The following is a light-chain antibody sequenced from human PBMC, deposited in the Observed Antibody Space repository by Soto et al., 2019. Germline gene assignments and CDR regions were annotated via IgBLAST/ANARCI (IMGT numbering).Light chain of an antibody. CDR2: WAS. Sequence: DIVMTQSPDSLAVSLGERATINCKSSQSVLYSSNNKNYLAWYQQKPGQAPKLLIYWASTRESGVPDRFSGSGSGTDFTLTISSLQAEDVAVYYCQQYYGTPLTFGQGTKLEIK. CDR3: QQYYGTPLT. CDR1: QSVLYSSNNKNY. J-gene: IGKJ2*01. V-gene: IGKV4-1*01.